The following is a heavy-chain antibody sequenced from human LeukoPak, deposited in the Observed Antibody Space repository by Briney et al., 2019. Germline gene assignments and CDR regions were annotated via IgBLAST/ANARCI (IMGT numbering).Heavy chain of an antibody. V-gene: IGHV3-23*01. J-gene: IGHJ4*02. CDR1: GFTFSSYA. CDR2: IGASGGSI. D-gene: IGHD5/OR15-5a*01. CDR3: AKIPDVSDY. Sequence: SGGSLRLSCAVSGFTFSSYAMIWVRQAPGRGLVWVSSIGASGGSIYYTDSVKGRFTISRDNSKNTLYLQMSSLRVEDTAVYYCAKIPDVSDYWGQGTLVTVSS.